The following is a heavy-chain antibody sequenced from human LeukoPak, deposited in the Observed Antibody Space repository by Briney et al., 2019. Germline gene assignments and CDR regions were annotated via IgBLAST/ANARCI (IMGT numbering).Heavy chain of an antibody. CDR3: AKDLLRLGGNFWSGYYRTYDY. V-gene: IGHV3-30*18. CDR2: ISYDGISK. CDR1: GFSFSSYG. Sequence: PGGSLRLSCVASGFSFSSYGMHWVRQAPGKGLEWMAAISYDGISKQYADSVKGRFTISRDNSKNTLYLQMNSLRAEDTAVYYCAKDLLRLGGNFWSGYYRTYDYWGQGTLVTVSS. D-gene: IGHD3-3*01. J-gene: IGHJ4*02.